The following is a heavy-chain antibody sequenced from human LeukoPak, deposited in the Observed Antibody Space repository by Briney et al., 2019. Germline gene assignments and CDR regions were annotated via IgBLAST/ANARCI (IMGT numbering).Heavy chain of an antibody. J-gene: IGHJ4*02. D-gene: IGHD3-22*01. CDR2: IYYSGST. Sequence: SETLSLTCTVSGGSISSSSYYWGWIRQPPGKGLEWIGSIYYSGSTYCNPSLKSRVTISVDTSKNQFSLKLSSVTAADTAVYYCASRASRGYYYVGLSAFDYWGQGTLVTVSS. CDR3: ASRASRGYYYVGLSAFDY. V-gene: IGHV4-39*01. CDR1: GGSISSSSYY.